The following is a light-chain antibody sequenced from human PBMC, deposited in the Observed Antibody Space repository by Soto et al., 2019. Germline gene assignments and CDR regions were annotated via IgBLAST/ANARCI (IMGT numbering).Light chain of an antibody. CDR3: QQYGSSPWT. CDR1: QSVSSSY. J-gene: IGKJ1*01. Sequence: EMVLTQSPGTLSLSPGERATLSCRASQSVSSSYLAWYQQKPGQAPRLLIYGASSRATGIPDKFSGSGSGTDVTLTISTLEPEDFAVYYCQQYGSSPWTFGQGTKVEVK. CDR2: GAS. V-gene: IGKV3-20*01.